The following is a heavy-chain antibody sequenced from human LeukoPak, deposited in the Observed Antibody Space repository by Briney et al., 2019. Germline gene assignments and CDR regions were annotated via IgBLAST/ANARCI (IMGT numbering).Heavy chain of an antibody. J-gene: IGHJ6*03. D-gene: IGHD2-15*01. CDR2: IYSSVST. V-gene: IGHV4-4*09. CDR3: ARQRCSGNTCYRVDQLYYMDV. Sequence: SETLSLTCTVSGDSINDHYWSWIRQPPGEGLEWIGYIYSSVSTHYNPSPKSRVTISIATPKSQFSLKLTSVTAADTGVYYCARQRCSGNTCYRVDQLYYMDVWGKGTTVTVSS. CDR1: GDSINDHY.